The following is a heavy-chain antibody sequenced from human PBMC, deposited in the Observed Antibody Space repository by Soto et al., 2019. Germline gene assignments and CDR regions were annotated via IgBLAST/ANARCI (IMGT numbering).Heavy chain of an antibody. V-gene: IGHV4-39*02. Sequence: SETLSLTCTVSGASISSSSYYWGWIRQPPGKGLEWIGSISYSGSTYYNPSLKSRVTISVDTSKNQFSLKLSSVTAADTAVYYCARDPHPGETVWFDPWGQGTLVTVSS. CDR3: ARDPHPGETVWFDP. D-gene: IGHD3-10*01. J-gene: IGHJ5*02. CDR1: GASISSSSYY. CDR2: ISYSGST.